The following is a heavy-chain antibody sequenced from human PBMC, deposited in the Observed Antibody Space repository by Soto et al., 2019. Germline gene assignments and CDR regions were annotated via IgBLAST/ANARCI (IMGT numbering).Heavy chain of an antibody. CDR1: GYTFTSYA. D-gene: IGHD6-6*01. J-gene: IGHJ4*02. CDR2: MNPNSGNT. V-gene: IGHV1-8*01. Sequence: ASVKVSCKASGYTFTSYAINWVRQATGQGLEWMGWMNPNSGNTGYAQKFQGRVTMTRNTSTSTAYMELSSLRSEDTAVYYCARGLGSSASLDYWGQGTLVTVSS. CDR3: ARGLGSSASLDY.